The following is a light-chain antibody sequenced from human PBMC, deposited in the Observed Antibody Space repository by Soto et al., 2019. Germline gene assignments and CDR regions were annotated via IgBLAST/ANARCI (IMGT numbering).Light chain of an antibody. Sequence: SYELTQPPSVSVAPGQTARITCGGNNIGSKSVHWYQQKPGQAPVLVVYDDSDRPSGIPDRFSGSNSGNTATLTISRVEAGDEADYYCQVWDRSSDHYVFGTGTKLTVL. CDR2: DDS. CDR3: QVWDRSSDHYV. CDR1: NIGSKS. V-gene: IGLV3-21*02. J-gene: IGLJ1*01.